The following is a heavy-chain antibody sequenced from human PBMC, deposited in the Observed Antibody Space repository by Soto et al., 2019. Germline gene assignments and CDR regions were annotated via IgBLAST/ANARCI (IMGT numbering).Heavy chain of an antibody. J-gene: IGHJ5*02. CDR1: GGSFSGYY. CDR2: INHSGST. Sequence: SETLSLTCAVYGGSFSGYYWSWIRQPPGKGLEWIGEINHSGSTNYNPSLKSRVTISVDTSKNQFSLKLSSVTAADTAVYYCARGLFFRVHWFDPWGQGTLVTV. D-gene: IGHD3-3*01. CDR3: ARGLFFRVHWFDP. V-gene: IGHV4-34*01.